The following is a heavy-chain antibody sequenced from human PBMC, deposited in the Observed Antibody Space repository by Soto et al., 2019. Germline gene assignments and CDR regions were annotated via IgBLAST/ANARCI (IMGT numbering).Heavy chain of an antibody. Sequence: PSETLSLTCTVSGGSISGYYWSWLRQPPGKGLEWIGHIHNSGSPYNNPSQRSRVNISADTSMNKISLTLTSVTAADTAVYYCARVSYSGYPRYYYYGMDVWGQGTTVT. J-gene: IGHJ6*02. V-gene: IGHV4-4*09. D-gene: IGHD5-12*01. CDR3: ARVSYSGYPRYYYYGMDV. CDR1: GGSISGYY. CDR2: IHNSGSP.